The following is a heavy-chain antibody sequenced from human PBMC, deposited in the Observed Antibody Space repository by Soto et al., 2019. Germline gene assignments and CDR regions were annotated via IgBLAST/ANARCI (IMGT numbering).Heavy chain of an antibody. CDR3: ARTSSSWYSGSYFDY. Sequence: PSETLSLTCAVSGGSISSGGYSWSWIRQPPGKGLEWIGYIYHSGSTYYNPSLKSRVTISVDRSKNQFSLKLSSVTAADTAVYYCARTSSSWYSGSYFDYWGQGTLVTVSS. V-gene: IGHV4-30-2*01. CDR1: GGSISSGGYS. J-gene: IGHJ4*02. CDR2: IYHSGST. D-gene: IGHD6-13*01.